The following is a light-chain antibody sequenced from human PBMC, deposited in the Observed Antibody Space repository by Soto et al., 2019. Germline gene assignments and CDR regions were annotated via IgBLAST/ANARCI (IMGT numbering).Light chain of an antibody. CDR2: DAS. CDR3: QQRSNWPPEIT. J-gene: IGKJ5*01. CDR1: QSVSSY. V-gene: IGKV3-11*01. Sequence: EIVLTQSPATLSLSPGERATLSSRASQSVSSYLAWYKQKPGQAPSPPIYDASTRPTGSQARFSGSGSGTDFTLTISSLEPEDFAVYYCQQRSNWPPEITFGQGTRLEMK.